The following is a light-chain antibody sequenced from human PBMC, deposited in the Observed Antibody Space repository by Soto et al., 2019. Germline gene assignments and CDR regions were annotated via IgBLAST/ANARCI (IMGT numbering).Light chain of an antibody. Sequence: DIQMTQSPSSLSASVGDRVTITCRASRSIGTYLYWYQHKPGKAPKLLIYTASNLQSGVPSRFNGSGSGTDFTLTITSLQPEDVATYYCQQTYSAPAFGQGTRLEIK. CDR2: TAS. V-gene: IGKV1-39*01. J-gene: IGKJ5*01. CDR3: QQTYSAPA. CDR1: RSIGTY.